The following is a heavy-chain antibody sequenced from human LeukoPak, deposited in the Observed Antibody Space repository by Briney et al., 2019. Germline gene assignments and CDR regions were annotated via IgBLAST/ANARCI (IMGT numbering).Heavy chain of an antibody. J-gene: IGHJ4*02. D-gene: IGHD3-22*01. CDR1: XFTXXSYG. V-gene: IGHV3-33*01. CDR2: IWYDGSNK. CDR3: ARTYYYDSSGFAY. Sequence: ASXFTXXSYGMXWVRQAPGXGLEWVAVIWYDGSNKYYADSVKGRFTISRDNSKNTLYLQMNSLRAEDTAVYYCARTYYYDSSGFAYWGQGTLVTVSS.